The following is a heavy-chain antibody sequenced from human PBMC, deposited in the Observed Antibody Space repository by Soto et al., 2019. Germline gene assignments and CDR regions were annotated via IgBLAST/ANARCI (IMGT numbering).Heavy chain of an antibody. V-gene: IGHV4-59*01. CDR2: IYYSGST. CDR3: ASRYGGNFDY. CDR1: GGSISSYY. D-gene: IGHD3-16*02. J-gene: IGHJ4*02. Sequence: QVQLQESGPGLVKPSETLSLTCTVSGGSISSYYWSWIRQPPGKGLEWIGYIYYSGSTNYNPSLKRRVTLSVDTSKNQFSLKLSSVTAADTAVYYCASRYGGNFDYWGQGTLVTVSS.